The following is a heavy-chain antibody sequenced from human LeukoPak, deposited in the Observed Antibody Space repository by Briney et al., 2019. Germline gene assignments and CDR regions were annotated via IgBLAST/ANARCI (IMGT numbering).Heavy chain of an antibody. CDR1: GDAISSFY. J-gene: IGHJ5*02. D-gene: IGHD3-10*01. Sequence: SETLSLTCTVSGDAISSFYWNWIRQPPGKALEWIGCIHYGSTEYTPSIESRVTISVDTSKNQFSLKLTSVTAADTAVYYCARGGYYGSGNDFRFDPWGQGTLVTVSS. V-gene: IGHV4-59*13. CDR2: IHYGST. CDR3: ARGGYYGSGNDFRFDP.